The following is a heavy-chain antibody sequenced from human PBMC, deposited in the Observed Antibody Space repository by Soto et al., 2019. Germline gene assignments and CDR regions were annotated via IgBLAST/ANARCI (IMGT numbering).Heavy chain of an antibody. CDR3: AIDREWELVTNWFDH. CDR1: GGTFSSYT. V-gene: IGHV1-69*08. CDR2: IIPILGIA. J-gene: IGHJ5*02. Sequence: QVQLVQSGAEVKKPGSSVKVSCKASGGTFSSYTISWVRQAPGQGLEWMGRIIPILGIANYAQKFQGRVTITADKPTSTAYMELSSLSSEETAVYYCAIDREWELVTNWFDHWGQGTLVTVSS. D-gene: IGHD1-26*01.